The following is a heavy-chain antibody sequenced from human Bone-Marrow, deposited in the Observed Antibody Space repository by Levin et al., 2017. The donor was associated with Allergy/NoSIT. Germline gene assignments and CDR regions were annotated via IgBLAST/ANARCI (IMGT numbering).Heavy chain of an antibody. CDR2: ISGSGTGI. CDR3: AKDRSGSRSKGDFDS. Sequence: GGSLRLSCAASGLRFSGYAMTWVRQAPGKGLEWVSTISGSGTGIYHADSVRGRFTISRDNSKNTLVLQMNSLRAEDTAVYFCAKDRSGSRSKGDFDSWGQGTLVTVSS. J-gene: IGHJ4*02. V-gene: IGHV3-23*01. CDR1: GLRFSGYA. D-gene: IGHD3-3*01.